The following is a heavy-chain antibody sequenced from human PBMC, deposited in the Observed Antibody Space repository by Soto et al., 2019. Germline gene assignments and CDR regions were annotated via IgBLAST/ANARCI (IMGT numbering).Heavy chain of an antibody. D-gene: IGHD6-19*01. Sequence: EVQLVESGGGLIQPGGSLRLSCVTSGFVFSSYSMNWARQAPGKGLEWVSYISGSRSRSGYFIYYADSVKGRFTISRDNAKHALYLQMNSMRDEDTAVYYCATSGSSGCDVDYWGQGTLVTVSS. CDR1: GFVFSSYS. J-gene: IGHJ4*02. V-gene: IGHV3-48*02. CDR2: ISGSRSRSGYFI. CDR3: ATSGSSGCDVDY.